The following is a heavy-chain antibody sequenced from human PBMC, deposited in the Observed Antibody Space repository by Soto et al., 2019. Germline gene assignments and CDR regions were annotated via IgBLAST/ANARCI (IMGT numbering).Heavy chain of an antibody. CDR1: GFTFSGYW. CDR2: ISNDGSTT. CDR3: ARGLRAGYNNGWDL. D-gene: IGHD6-19*01. Sequence: GGSLRLSCAASGFTFSGYWMHWVRQAPGKGLVWVLRISNDGSTTNYADSVKGRFTISRDNAKNTLYLQMNSLRAEDTAVYYCARGLRAGYNNGWDLWGQGTLVTVSS. V-gene: IGHV3-74*01. J-gene: IGHJ5*02.